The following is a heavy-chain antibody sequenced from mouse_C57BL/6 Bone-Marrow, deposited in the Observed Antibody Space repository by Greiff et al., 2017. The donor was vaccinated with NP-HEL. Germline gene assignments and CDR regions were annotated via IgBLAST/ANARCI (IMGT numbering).Heavy chain of an antibody. CDR2: ISYDGSN. D-gene: IGHD2-1*01. J-gene: IGHJ4*01. Sequence: EVQLQQSGPGLVKPSQSLSLTCSVTGYSITSGYYWNWIRQFPGNKLEWMGYISYDGSNNYNPSLKNRISITRDTSKNQFFLKLNSVTTEDTATYYCAREDGNYPSFMDYWGQGTSVTVSS. V-gene: IGHV3-6*01. CDR3: AREDGNYPSFMDY. CDR1: GYSITSGYY.